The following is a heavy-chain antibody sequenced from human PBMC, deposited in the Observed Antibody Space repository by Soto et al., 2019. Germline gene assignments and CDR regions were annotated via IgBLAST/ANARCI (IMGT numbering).Heavy chain of an antibody. CDR1: GGSISSGEHY. J-gene: IGHJ6*02. V-gene: IGHV4-31*03. D-gene: IGHD1-26*01. CDR3: ARARIVPVRYYFHGMDV. CDR2: IFYTGNS. Sequence: QVQLQESGPGLVKPSQTLSLNCTVSGGSISSGEHYWSWIRQRPGRGLEWIGYIFYTGNSYYNPSLTSRVTISVDTSRNQFSLKLNSVTAADTAVFYCARARIVPVRYYFHGMDVWGQGITVTVSS.